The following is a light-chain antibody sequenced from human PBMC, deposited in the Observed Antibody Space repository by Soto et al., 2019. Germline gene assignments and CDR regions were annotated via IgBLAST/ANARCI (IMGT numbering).Light chain of an antibody. CDR1: SSNIGAGYD. Sequence: QPVLTPPPSVSGAPGQRVPISCTGSSSNIGAGYDVHWYQQLPGTAPKLLIYGNSNRPSGVPDRFSGSKSGTSASLAITGLQAEDEADYYCQSYDSSLSGSVFGGGTKLTVL. CDR2: GNS. V-gene: IGLV1-40*01. J-gene: IGLJ2*01. CDR3: QSYDSSLSGSV.